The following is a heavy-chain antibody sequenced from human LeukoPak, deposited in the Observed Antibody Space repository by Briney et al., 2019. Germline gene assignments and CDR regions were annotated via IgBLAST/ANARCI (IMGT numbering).Heavy chain of an antibody. J-gene: IGHJ5*02. CDR2: IIPIFGTA. D-gene: IGHD1-26*01. CDR1: GGTFSSYA. Sequence: SVKVSCXASGGTFSSYAISWVREAPGQGLEWMGRIIPIFGTANYAQKFQGRVTITTDESTSTAYMELSSLRSEDTAVYYCAKGAFGPTNWFDPWGQGTLVTVPS. V-gene: IGHV1-69*05. CDR3: AKGAFGPTNWFDP.